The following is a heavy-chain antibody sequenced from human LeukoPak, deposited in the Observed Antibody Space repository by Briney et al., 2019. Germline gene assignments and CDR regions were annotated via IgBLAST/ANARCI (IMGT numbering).Heavy chain of an antibody. Sequence: KSSETLSLTCTVSGGSISSYYWSWIRQPPGKGLEWIGYIYYSGSTNYNPSLKSRVTISVDTSKNQFSLKLSSVTAADTAVYYCARDSRPLGATKGYFDYWGQGTLVTVSS. J-gene: IGHJ4*02. D-gene: IGHD1-26*01. CDR1: GGSISSYY. CDR2: IYYSGST. CDR3: ARDSRPLGATKGYFDY. V-gene: IGHV4-59*01.